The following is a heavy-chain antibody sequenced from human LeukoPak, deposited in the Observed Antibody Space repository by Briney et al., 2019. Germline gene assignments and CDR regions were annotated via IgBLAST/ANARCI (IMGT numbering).Heavy chain of an antibody. CDR2: ISGSGGST. V-gene: IGHV3-23*01. D-gene: IGHD1-26*01. CDR3: AKLSGSYHTFDY. CDR1: GFTFSSYA. Sequence: GGSLRLSRAASGFTFSSYAMSWVRQAPGKGLEWVSAISGSGGSTYYADSVKGRFTISRDNSKNTLYLQMNSLRAEDTAVYYCAKLSGSYHTFDYWGQGTLVTVSS. J-gene: IGHJ4*02.